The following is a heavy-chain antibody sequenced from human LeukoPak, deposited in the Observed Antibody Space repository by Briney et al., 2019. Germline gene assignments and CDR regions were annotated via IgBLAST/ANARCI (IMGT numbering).Heavy chain of an antibody. CDR1: GFTFSTYE. Sequence: GGSLRLSCAASGFTFSTYEMHWVRQAPGKGLEWVSDISSSGSTVYYADSVKGRFTTSRDNAKNFLYLQMHSLSAEDTAVYYCSLLAVASPQDYWGQGTLVTVSS. V-gene: IGHV3-48*03. CDR3: SLLAVASPQDY. J-gene: IGHJ4*02. CDR2: ISSSGSTV. D-gene: IGHD6-19*01.